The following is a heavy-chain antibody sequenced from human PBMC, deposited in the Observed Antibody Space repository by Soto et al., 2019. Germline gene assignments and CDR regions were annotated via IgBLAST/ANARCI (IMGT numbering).Heavy chain of an antibody. CDR2: IYYSGTT. CDR3: ARRTTSRTNTFDI. Sequence: QLQMQESGPGLVKPSETLSLTCIVSGGSINNNAYYWNWIRQSPQKGLEWIGSIYYSGTTYYNPSLQSRITISIDTSRNQLCLKLGSVTAADTAVSFCARRTTSRTNTFDIWGQGTMVIVSS. D-gene: IGHD1-1*01. CDR1: GGSINNNAYY. V-gene: IGHV4-39*01. J-gene: IGHJ3*02.